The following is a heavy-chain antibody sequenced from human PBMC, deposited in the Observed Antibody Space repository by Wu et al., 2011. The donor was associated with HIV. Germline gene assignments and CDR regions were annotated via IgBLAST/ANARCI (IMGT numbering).Heavy chain of an antibody. D-gene: IGHD3-22*01. V-gene: IGHV1-69*15. Sequence: QVQLVQSGAELKKPGSSMNVSCRSSGGTFYAVTWVRQAPGQGLEWVGRIVPIFGTTHYAQKFQGRVTLTADALSNTAFLELSSLNSDDTAVYYCAGSGFPYYIDNWGQGTPITVS. J-gene: IGHJ4*02. CDR1: GGTFYA. CDR3: AGSGFPYYIDN. CDR2: IVPIFGTT.